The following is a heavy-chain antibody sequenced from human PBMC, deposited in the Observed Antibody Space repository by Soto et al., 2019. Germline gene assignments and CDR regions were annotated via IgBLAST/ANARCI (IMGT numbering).Heavy chain of an antibody. J-gene: IGHJ1*01. V-gene: IGHV1-18*01. CDR2: ISGYNGNT. CDR1: GYTFTNYG. CDR3: ARGGSSWSAEFYQH. Sequence: QVHLVQSGAEVKKPGASVKVSCKASGYTFTNYGISWVRQAPGQGPEWMGWISGYNGNTKYAQTLQGRVTMTTDTSMNTAYMELRSLRSDDTAVYYCARGGSSWSAEFYQHWGQGTLVIVSS. D-gene: IGHD6-13*01.